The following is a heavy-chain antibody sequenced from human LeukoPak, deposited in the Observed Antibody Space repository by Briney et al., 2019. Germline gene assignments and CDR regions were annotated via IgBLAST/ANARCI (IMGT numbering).Heavy chain of an antibody. CDR1: GGRFSSFA. CDR3: ARQDYYDSGGRNDAFDI. J-gene: IGHJ3*02. V-gene: IGHV1-69*13. D-gene: IGHD3-22*01. CDR2: IIPLFNVP. Sequence: SVKASCKASGGRFSSFAINWVRQAPGEGLEWMGRIIPLFNVPNYARKFQGRVTITADESTSTSYMELSSLRSEDTAIYYCARQDYYDSGGRNDAFDIWGQGTMVTVSS.